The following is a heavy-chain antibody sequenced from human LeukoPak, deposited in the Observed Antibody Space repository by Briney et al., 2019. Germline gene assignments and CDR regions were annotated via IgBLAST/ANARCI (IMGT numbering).Heavy chain of an antibody. D-gene: IGHD3-10*01. J-gene: IGHJ4*02. CDR3: AKERRGVFDY. CDR2: ISYDGSNK. CDR1: AFTFSNYP. V-gene: IGHV3-30*04. Sequence: HPGGSLRLSCAASAFTFSNYPMHWVRQAPGKGLEWVAVISYDGSNKYYADSVKGRFTISRDNSKNTLYLQMNSLRAEDTAVYYCAKERRGVFDYWGQGTLVTVSS.